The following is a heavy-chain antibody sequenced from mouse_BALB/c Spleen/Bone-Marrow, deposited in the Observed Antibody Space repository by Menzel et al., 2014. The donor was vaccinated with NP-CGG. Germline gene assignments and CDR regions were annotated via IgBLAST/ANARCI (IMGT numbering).Heavy chain of an antibody. CDR3: ASPIYYGNYEGFAY. CDR1: GYTFTDYA. CDR2: ISTYSGNT. D-gene: IGHD2-1*01. J-gene: IGHJ3*01. V-gene: IGHV1-67*01. Sequence: QVQLQQPGPELVRPGVSVKISCKGSGYTFTDYAMHWVKQSHAKSLEWIGVISTYSGNTNYNQKFQGKATMTVDKSSSTAYMELARLTSEDSAIYYCASPIYYGNYEGFAYWGQGTLVTVSA.